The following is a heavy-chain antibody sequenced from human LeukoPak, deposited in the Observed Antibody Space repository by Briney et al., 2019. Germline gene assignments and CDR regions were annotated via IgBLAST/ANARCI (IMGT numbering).Heavy chain of an antibody. CDR1: GFTFSSYG. CDR3: ARDIVVVPAASDAFDI. V-gene: IGHV3-33*01. Sequence: GESLRLSCAASGFTFSSYGMHWVRQAPGKGLEWVAVIWYDGSNKYYADSVKGRFTISRDNSKNTLYLQMNSLRAEDTAVYYCARDIVVVPAASDAFDIWGQGTMVTVSS. J-gene: IGHJ3*02. CDR2: IWYDGSNK. D-gene: IGHD2-2*01.